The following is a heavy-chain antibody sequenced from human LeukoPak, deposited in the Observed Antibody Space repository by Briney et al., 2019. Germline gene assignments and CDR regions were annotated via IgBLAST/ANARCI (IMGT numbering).Heavy chain of an antibody. V-gene: IGHV3-30-3*01. J-gene: IGHJ3*01. CDR3: TRVYLRPL. CDR2: ISHDGSNK. Sequence: PGRSLRLSCAASGFTFSSYAMSWVRQAPGKGLEWLTLISHDGSNKYYADSAKDRFTISRDDSKNTLYLQMNSLRVEDTAVYYCTRVYLRPLWGQGTMVTVSS. CDR1: GFTFSSYA.